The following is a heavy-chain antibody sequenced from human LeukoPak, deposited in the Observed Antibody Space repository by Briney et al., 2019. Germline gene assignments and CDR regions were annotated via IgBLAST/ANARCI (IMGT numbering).Heavy chain of an antibody. CDR2: IYSGGST. J-gene: IGHJ5*02. V-gene: IGHV3-66*02. CDR1: GFTVSSNY. Sequence: QPGGPLRLSCAASGFTVSSNYMSWVRQAPGKGLEWVSVIYSGGSTYYADSVKGRFTISRDNSKNTLYLQMNSLRAEDTAVHYCARDQRGITIFGVVSWFDPWGQGTLVTVSS. D-gene: IGHD3-3*01. CDR3: ARDQRGITIFGVVSWFDP.